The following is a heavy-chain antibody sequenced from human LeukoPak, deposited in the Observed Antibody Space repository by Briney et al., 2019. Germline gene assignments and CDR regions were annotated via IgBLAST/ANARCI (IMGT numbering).Heavy chain of an antibody. CDR1: GFTFSSYA. CDR2: ISHDGHNI. CDR3: ARGKTSQNIVTRKTYNWFDP. V-gene: IGHV3-30*04. Sequence: PGGSLRLSCAASGFTFSSYAMHWVRQAPGKGLEWVAVISHDGHNIYYADSVKGRFTISRDNAKNSLYLQMKSLRAEDTAVYYCARGKTSQNIVTRKTYNWFDPWGQGTLVTVSS. J-gene: IGHJ5*02. D-gene: IGHD2/OR15-2a*01.